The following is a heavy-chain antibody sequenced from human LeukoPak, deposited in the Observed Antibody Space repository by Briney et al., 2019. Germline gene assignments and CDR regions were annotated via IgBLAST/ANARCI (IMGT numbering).Heavy chain of an antibody. CDR1: GGTFSSYA. CDR3: ARDSGYAIRRFDY. CDR2: IIPIFGTA. D-gene: IGHD5-12*01. Sequence: SVKVSCKASGGTFSSYAISWVRQVPGQGLEWMGGIIPIFGTANYAQKFQGRVTITADESTSTAYMELSSLRSEDTAVYYCARDSGYAIRRFDYWGQGTLDTVSS. V-gene: IGHV1-69*13. J-gene: IGHJ4*02.